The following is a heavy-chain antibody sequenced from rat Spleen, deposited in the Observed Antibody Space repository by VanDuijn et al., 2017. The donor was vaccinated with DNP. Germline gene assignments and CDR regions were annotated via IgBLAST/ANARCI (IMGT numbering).Heavy chain of an antibody. V-gene: IGHV2S18*01. CDR2: MWSDGDT. J-gene: IGHJ2*01. D-gene: IGHD1-1*01. CDR3: ARWSGGFDY. CDR1: GFSLTSYH. Sequence: QVQLKESGPGLVQPSETLSLTCTVPGFSLTSYHVHWLRQHSGKSLEWMGRMWSDGDTSYNSAFTSRLSFSRDTSKSQVFLKMNSLQTEDTGTYYCARWSGGFDYWGQGVMVTVSS.